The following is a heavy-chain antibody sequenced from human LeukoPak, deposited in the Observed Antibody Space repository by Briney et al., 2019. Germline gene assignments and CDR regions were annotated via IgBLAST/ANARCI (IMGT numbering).Heavy chain of an antibody. Sequence: SETLSLTCTVSGYSISIGYYWGWIRQPPGKGLEWIGYIYNSGSSNFNPSLKSRVTISVDTSKNQFSLRLRSVIAADTAVYYCARGGYSNWFDPWGQGTLVTVSS. D-gene: IGHD3-22*01. V-gene: IGHV4-38-2*02. CDR2: IYNSGSS. CDR3: ARGGYSNWFDP. CDR1: GYSISIGYY. J-gene: IGHJ5*02.